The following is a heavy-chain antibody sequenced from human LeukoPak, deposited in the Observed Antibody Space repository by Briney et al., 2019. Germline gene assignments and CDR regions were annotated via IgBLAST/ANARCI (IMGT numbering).Heavy chain of an antibody. CDR2: INHSGST. CDR1: GGSFSGYY. J-gene: IGHJ5*02. V-gene: IGHV4-34*01. D-gene: IGHD2-15*01. CDR3: GRRHKGRRFDP. Sequence: PSETLSLTCAVYGGSFSGYYWSWIRQPPGKGLEWIGEINHSGSTNYNPSLKSRVTISVDTSKNQFSLKLSSVTAADTAVYYCGRRHKGRRFDPWGQGTLVTVSS.